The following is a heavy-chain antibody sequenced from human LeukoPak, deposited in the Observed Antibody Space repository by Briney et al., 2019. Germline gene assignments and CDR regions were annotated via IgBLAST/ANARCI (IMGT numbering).Heavy chain of an antibody. Sequence: PGGSLRLSCAASGFTFSSYGMHWVRQAPGKGLEWVAVISYDGSNKYYADSVKGRFTISRDNSKNTLYLQMNSLRAEDTAVYYCAKEIITMIVVALDYWGQGTLVTVSS. V-gene: IGHV3-30*18. CDR3: AKEIITMIVVALDY. D-gene: IGHD3-22*01. CDR2: ISYDGSNK. J-gene: IGHJ4*02. CDR1: GFTFSSYG.